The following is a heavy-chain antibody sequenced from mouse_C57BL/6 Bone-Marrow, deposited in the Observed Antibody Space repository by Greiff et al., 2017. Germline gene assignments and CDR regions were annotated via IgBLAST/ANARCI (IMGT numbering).Heavy chain of an antibody. V-gene: IGHV1-64*01. CDR3: ARSRFAY. J-gene: IGHJ3*01. CDR2: IHPNSGST. Sequence: QVQLQQPGAELVKPGASLKLSCTASGYTFTSYWMHWVQQTPGQGLVWIGIIHPNSGSTNYNEKFKSKATLTVDNSSSTAYMQLSSLTSEDSAVYYCARSRFAYWGQGTLVTVSA. CDR1: GYTFTSYW.